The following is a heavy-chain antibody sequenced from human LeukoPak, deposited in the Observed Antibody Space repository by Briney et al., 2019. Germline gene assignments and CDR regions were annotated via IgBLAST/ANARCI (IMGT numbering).Heavy chain of an antibody. Sequence: ASVKVSCKASGYTFTGYCMHWVRQAPGQGLEWMGWINPNSGGTNYAQKFQGRVTMTRDTSISTAYMELSRLRSDDTAVYYCARDRLASEQAFLFSYWGQGTLVTVSS. V-gene: IGHV1-2*02. J-gene: IGHJ4*02. D-gene: IGHD1/OR15-1a*01. CDR2: INPNSGGT. CDR1: GYTFTGYC. CDR3: ARDRLASEQAFLFSY.